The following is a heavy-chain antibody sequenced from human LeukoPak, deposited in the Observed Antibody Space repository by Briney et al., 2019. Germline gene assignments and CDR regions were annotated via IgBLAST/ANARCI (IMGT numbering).Heavy chain of an antibody. J-gene: IGHJ4*02. Sequence: GESLKISCKGSGYRFSSYWIGWVRQMPGKGLEWMGIIYPDDSDTRYSPSFQGQVTMSADKSISTAYLQWSSLKASDTAMYYCTRQRYFDYWGQGTLVTVSS. V-gene: IGHV5-51*01. CDR1: GYRFSSYW. CDR3: TRQRYFDY. CDR2: IYPDDSDT.